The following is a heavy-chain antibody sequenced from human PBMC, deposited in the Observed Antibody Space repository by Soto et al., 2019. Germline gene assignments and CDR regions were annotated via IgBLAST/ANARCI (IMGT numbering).Heavy chain of an antibody. CDR2: IYHSGST. CDR1: GYSISSGYY. D-gene: IGHD4-17*01. CDR3: ARGGDYGGNSDAFDI. Sequence: SETLSLTCAVSGYSISSGYYWGWIRQPPGKGLEWIGSIYHSGSTYYNPSLKSRVTISVDTSKNQFSLKLSSVTAADTAVYYCARGGDYGGNSDAFDIWGQGTMVTVSS. J-gene: IGHJ3*02. V-gene: IGHV4-38-2*01.